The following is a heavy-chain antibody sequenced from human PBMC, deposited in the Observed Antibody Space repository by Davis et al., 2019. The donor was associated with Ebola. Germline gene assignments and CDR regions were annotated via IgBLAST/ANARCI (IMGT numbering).Heavy chain of an antibody. CDR2: INHSGST. CDR3: ARGGSSGYDFSVDY. CDR1: GGSFSGSY. D-gene: IGHD5-12*01. Sequence: MPSEPLSLTCAVHGGSFSGSYWSWIRQPPGKGLEWIGEINHSGSTNYNPSLNSRVTISVDTSKNQFSLKLSSVTAADTAVYYCARGGSSGYDFSVDYWGQGTLVTVSS. J-gene: IGHJ4*02. V-gene: IGHV4-34*01.